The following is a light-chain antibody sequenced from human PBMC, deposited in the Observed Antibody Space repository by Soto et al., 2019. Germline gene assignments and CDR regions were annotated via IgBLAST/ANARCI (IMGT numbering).Light chain of an antibody. J-gene: IGLJ3*02. V-gene: IGLV3-21*02. CDR2: DDR. CDR1: DIGSKS. CDR3: QVWDRNNNHVL. Sequence: SYELTQPPSVSVAPGHTAMITCGGNDIGSKSVHWYQQRPGQAPVLVVYDDRDRPSGIPERFSGSNSGSTATLTISRVEAGDEADYYCQVWDRNNNHVLFGGGTKLTVL.